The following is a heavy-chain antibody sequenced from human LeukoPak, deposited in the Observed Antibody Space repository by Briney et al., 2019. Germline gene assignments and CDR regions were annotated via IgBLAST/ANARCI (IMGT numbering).Heavy chain of an antibody. CDR2: INPNSGGT. CDR1: GYTFTGYY. V-gene: IGHV1-2*02. J-gene: IGHJ4*02. D-gene: IGHD3-10*01. CDR3: ARVLYYGSGSYLDY. Sequence: ASVKVSCKASGYTFTGYYTHWVRRAPGQGLELMGWINPNSGGTNYSQKFQGRVTMTRDTSINTAYMELSRLRSDDTAVYYCARVLYYGSGSYLDYWGQGTLVTVSS.